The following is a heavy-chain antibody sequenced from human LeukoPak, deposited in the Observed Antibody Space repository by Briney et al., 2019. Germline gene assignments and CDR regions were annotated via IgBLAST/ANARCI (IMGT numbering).Heavy chain of an antibody. J-gene: IGHJ3*02. CDR1: GFTFSSYS. D-gene: IGHD3-10*01. CDR2: ISSSSSYI. V-gene: IGHV3-21*01. Sequence: GGSLRLSCAASGFTFSSYSMNWVRQAPGKGLEWVSSISSSSSYIYYADSVKGRFTISRDNAKNSLYLQMNSLRAEDTAVYYCARDVGGSGSSPDAFDIWGQGTMVTVSS. CDR3: ARDVGGSGSSPDAFDI.